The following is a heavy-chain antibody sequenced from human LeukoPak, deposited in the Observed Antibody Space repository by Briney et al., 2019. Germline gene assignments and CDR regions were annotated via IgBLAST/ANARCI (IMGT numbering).Heavy chain of an antibody. Sequence: SVKVSCKASGGTFISYAISWVRQAPGQGLEWMGGIIPIFGTANYAQKFQGRVTITADESTSTAYMELSSLRSEDTAVYYCARGGSYGGHKLDYWGQGTLVTVSS. D-gene: IGHD5-18*01. CDR2: IIPIFGTA. CDR1: GGTFISYA. V-gene: IGHV1-69*01. J-gene: IGHJ4*02. CDR3: ARGGSYGGHKLDY.